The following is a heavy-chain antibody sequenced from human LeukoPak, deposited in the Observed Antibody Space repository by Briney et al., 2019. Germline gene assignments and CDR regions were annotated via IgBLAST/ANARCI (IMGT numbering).Heavy chain of an antibody. D-gene: IGHD2-2*01. CDR1: GGSISSGGYY. J-gene: IGHJ4*02. V-gene: IGHV4-31*03. CDR2: IYYSGST. Sequence: SETLSLTCTVSGGSISSGGYYWSWIRQHPGKGLEWIGYIYYSGSTYYNPSLKSRVTISVDTSKNQFSLKLSSVTAADTAVYYCARYRRDWGQLLRAFDYWGQGTLVTVSS. CDR3: ARYRRDWGQLLRAFDY.